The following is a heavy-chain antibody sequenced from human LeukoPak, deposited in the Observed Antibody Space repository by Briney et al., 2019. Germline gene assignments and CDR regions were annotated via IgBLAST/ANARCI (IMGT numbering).Heavy chain of an antibody. J-gene: IGHJ4*02. V-gene: IGHV1-8*03. CDR1: GYTFTNYD. D-gene: IGHD2/OR15-2a*01. CDR3: ARVLRAHFDY. CDR2: MDPNSINM. Sequence: ASVKVSCKASGYTFTNYDINWVRQATGQGLEWMGYMDPNSINMGYAQKFQGRVTITMDTSISTAYMELSSLRSEDTAVYYCARVLRAHFDYRGQGTLVTVSS.